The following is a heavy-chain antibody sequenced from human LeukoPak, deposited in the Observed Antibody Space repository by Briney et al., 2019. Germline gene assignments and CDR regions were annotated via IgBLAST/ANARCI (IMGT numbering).Heavy chain of an antibody. D-gene: IGHD3-16*02. J-gene: IGHJ4*02. CDR2: ISAYNGNT. V-gene: IGHV1-18*01. CDR3: ARDRQYRLEY. Sequence: GESLKISCKGSGYSFTSYGISWVRQAPGQGLEWMGWISAYNGNTNYAQKLQGRVTMTTDTSTTTAYMELRSLRSDDTAVYYCARDRQYRLEYWGQGTLVTVSS. CDR1: GYSFTSYG.